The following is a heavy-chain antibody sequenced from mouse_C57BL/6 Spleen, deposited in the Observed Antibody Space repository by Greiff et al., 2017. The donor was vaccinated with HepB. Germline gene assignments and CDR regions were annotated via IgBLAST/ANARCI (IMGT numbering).Heavy chain of an antibody. CDR2: IRNKANNHAT. J-gene: IGHJ2*01. CDR1: GFTFSDAW. Sequence: EVKVEESGGGLVQPGGSMKLSCAASGFTFSDAWMDWVRQSPEKGLEWVAEIRNKANNHATYYAESVKGRFTISRDDSKSSVYLQMNSLRAEDTGIYYCTRVITTRYFDYWGQGTTLTVSS. D-gene: IGHD2-4*01. CDR3: TRVITTRYFDY. V-gene: IGHV6-6*01.